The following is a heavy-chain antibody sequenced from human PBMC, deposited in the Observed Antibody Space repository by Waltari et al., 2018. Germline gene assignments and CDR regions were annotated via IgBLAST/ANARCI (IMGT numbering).Heavy chain of an antibody. D-gene: IGHD6-13*01. V-gene: IGHV3-23*01. Sequence: EVQLLESGGGLVQPGGSLRLSCAASGFTFSSYAMSWVRQAPGKGLEWVSAISGSGGSTYYAGSVKGRFTISRDNSKNTLYLQRNSLRAEDTAVYYCAKDHGGIAAAGDSAEYFQHWGQGTLVTVSS. CDR1: GFTFSSYA. CDR3: AKDHGGIAAAGDSAEYFQH. J-gene: IGHJ1*01. CDR2: ISGSGGST.